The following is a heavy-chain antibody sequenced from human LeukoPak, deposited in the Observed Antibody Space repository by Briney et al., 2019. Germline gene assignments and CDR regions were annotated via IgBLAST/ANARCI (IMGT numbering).Heavy chain of an antibody. V-gene: IGHV4-30-4*01. J-gene: IGHJ6*02. CDR3: ARDLRLRNYYGMDV. CDR2: IYYSGST. D-gene: IGHD2-15*01. Sequence: SETLSLTCTVSGGSISSGDYYWSWIRQPPGKGLEWIGYIYYSGSTYYNPSLKSRVTISVDTSKNQFSLKLSSVTAADTAVYYCARDLRLRNYYGMDVWGQGTTVTVSS. CDR1: GGSISSGDYY.